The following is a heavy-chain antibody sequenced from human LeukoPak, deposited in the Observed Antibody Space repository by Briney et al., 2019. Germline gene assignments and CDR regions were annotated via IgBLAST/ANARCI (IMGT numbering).Heavy chain of an antibody. J-gene: IGHJ5*01. Sequence: GGSLRLSCAASGFTVSSNYMSWVRQAPGKGLEWVSGISGTGDNAYYADSVKGRFIISRDNSKNTLSLQMNSLRVEDTAVYYCTPTPSGNYYLRVASWGQGTLVTVSS. V-gene: IGHV3-23*01. D-gene: IGHD3-10*01. CDR1: GFTVSSNY. CDR2: ISGTGDNA. CDR3: TPTPSGNYYLRVAS.